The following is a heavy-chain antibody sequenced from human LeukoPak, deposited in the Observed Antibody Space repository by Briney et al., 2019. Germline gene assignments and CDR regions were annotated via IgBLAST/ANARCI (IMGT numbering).Heavy chain of an antibody. Sequence: PSETLSLTCAVDGGSFSGYYWNWIRQSPGKGLEWIGEINPSGSTNYNPSLKSRVIVSVDTSKNHFSLKLSSVTAADTAVYYCAVGTNFYYFYMDVWGRGTTVTVSS. J-gene: IGHJ6*03. CDR2: INPSGST. D-gene: IGHD1/OR15-1a*01. CDR1: GGSFSGYY. CDR3: AVGTNFYYFYMDV. V-gene: IGHV4-34*01.